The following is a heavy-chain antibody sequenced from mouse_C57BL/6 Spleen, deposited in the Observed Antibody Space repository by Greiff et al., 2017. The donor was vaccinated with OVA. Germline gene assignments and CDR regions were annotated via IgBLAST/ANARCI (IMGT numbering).Heavy chain of an antibody. Sequence: EVQRVEPGGGLVKPGGSLKLSCAASGFPFSDYGMHWVRQAPEKGLAWVAYISSGSSPIYYAANVTGRFTISRSHAKNTLFLQMTSRRSEDTAMYYGERRGDYPNWCFDVWGTGTTVTVSS. CDR3: ERRGDYPNWCFDV. CDR2: ISSGSSPI. CDR1: GFPFSDYG. D-gene: IGHD2-4*01. J-gene: IGHJ1*03. V-gene: IGHV5-17*01.